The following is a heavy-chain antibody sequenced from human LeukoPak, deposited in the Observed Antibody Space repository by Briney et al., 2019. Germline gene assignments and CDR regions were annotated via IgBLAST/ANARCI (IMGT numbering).Heavy chain of an antibody. CDR1: GFTFSSYS. V-gene: IGHV3-48*01. Sequence: PGGSLRLSCAASGFTFSSYSMNWVRQAPGKGLEWVSYISGSSGTRYYADSVKGRFTISRDNANNSLYLQMNSLRAEDTAVYYCARAPYTSGWYRGDNDYWGQGTLVTVSS. CDR3: ARAPYTSGWYRGDNDY. D-gene: IGHD6-19*01. CDR2: ISGSSGTR. J-gene: IGHJ4*02.